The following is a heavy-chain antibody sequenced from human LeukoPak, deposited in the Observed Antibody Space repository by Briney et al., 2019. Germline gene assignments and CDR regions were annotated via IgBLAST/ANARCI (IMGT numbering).Heavy chain of an antibody. J-gene: IGHJ4*02. D-gene: IGHD1-26*01. CDR2: IKQDGSEK. CDR1: GFTFSSYG. CDR3: AKDEEGELRY. V-gene: IGHV3-7*01. Sequence: GGSLRLSCAASGFTFSSYGMHWVRQAPGKGLEWVANIKQDGSEKYYVDSVKGRFTISRDNSKNTLYLQMNSLRAEDTAVYYCAKDEEGELRYWGQGTLVTVSS.